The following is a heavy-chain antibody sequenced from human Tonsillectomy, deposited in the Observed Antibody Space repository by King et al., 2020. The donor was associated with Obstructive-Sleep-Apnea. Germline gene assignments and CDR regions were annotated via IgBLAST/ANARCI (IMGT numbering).Heavy chain of an antibody. D-gene: IGHD2-2*01. V-gene: IGHV4-31*03. CDR2: IYYSGST. J-gene: IGHJ6*02. CDR3: ARGRDCSSTSCYDYYYYGMDV. Sequence: QVQLQESGPGLVKPSQTLSLTCTVSGGSISSGGYYWSWIRQHPGKGLEWIGYIYYSGSTYYNPSLKSRVTISVDTSKNQFSLKLISVTAADTAVYYCARGRDCSSTSCYDYYYYGMDVWGQGTTVTVSS. CDR1: GGSISSGGYY.